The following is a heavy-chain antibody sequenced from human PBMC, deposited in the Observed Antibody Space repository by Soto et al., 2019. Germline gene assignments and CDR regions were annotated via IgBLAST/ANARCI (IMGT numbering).Heavy chain of an antibody. CDR1: GFTFSSYW. D-gene: IGHD1-26*01. J-gene: IGHJ3*02. Sequence: GGSLRLSCAASGFTFSSYWMSWVRQAPGKGLEWVANIKQDGSEKYYVDSVKGRFSISRDNAKNSLYLQMNSLRAEDTDVYYCESAKYSGSYYEAFDIWGQGTMVTVSS. V-gene: IGHV3-7*03. CDR2: IKQDGSEK. CDR3: ESAKYSGSYYEAFDI.